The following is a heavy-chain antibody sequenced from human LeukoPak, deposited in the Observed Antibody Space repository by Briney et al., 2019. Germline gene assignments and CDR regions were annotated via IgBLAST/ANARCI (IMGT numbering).Heavy chain of an antibody. CDR3: ARVASDYGGNSVWFDP. Sequence: PSETLSLTCAVYGGSFSGYYWSWIRQPPGKGLEWIGEINHSGSTNYNPSLKSRVTISVDTFKNQFSLKLSSVTAADTAVYYCARVASDYGGNSVWFDPWGQGTLVTVSS. CDR2: INHSGST. V-gene: IGHV4-34*01. CDR1: GGSFSGYY. J-gene: IGHJ5*02. D-gene: IGHD4-23*01.